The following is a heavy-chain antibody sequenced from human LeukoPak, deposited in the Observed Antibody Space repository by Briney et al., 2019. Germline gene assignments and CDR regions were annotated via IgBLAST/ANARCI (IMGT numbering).Heavy chain of an antibody. V-gene: IGHV3-33*01. D-gene: IGHD4-17*01. Sequence: PGGSLRLSCAASGFTFSSYGMHWVRQAPGKGLEWVAVIWYDGSNKYYADSVKGRFTISRDNSKNTLYLQMNSLRAEDTAVYYCARNRGDPSYFDYWGQGTLVTVSS. CDR2: IWYDGSNK. CDR3: ARNRGDPSYFDY. J-gene: IGHJ4*02. CDR1: GFTFSSYG.